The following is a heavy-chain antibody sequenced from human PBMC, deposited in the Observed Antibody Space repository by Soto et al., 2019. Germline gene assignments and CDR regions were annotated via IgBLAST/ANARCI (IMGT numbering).Heavy chain of an antibody. CDR2: TNTDGTAT. Sequence: PGGSLRLSCAASGFTFSAYWMHWVRQAPGKGLVWVSRTNTDGTATTYADSVEGRFTISRDNAKNMLYLQMNSLRAEDTAVYYCTRGHYYGMDVWGQGPRVTVSS. V-gene: IGHV3-74*03. CDR1: GFTFSAYW. CDR3: TRGHYYGMDV. J-gene: IGHJ6*02.